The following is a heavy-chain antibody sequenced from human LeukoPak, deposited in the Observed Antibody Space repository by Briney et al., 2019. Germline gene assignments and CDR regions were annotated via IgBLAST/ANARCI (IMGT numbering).Heavy chain of an antibody. CDR1: RYTRTELS. D-gene: IGHD6-19*01. J-gene: IGHJ5*02. V-gene: IGHV1-24*01. CDR2: FDPEDGET. CDR3: ARSDQWLAENWFDP. Sequence: SVKVSCQGSRYTRTELSMHWVRPAAGKVFELRGGFDPEDGETIYAQKFQGRVTMTEDTSTDTAYMELRSLRSDDTAVYFCARSDQWLAENWFDPWGQGTLVTVSS.